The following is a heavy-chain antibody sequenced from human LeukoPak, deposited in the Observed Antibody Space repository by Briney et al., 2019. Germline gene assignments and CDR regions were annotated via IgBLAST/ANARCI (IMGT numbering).Heavy chain of an antibody. CDR2: ITASGDRT. D-gene: IGHD6-13*01. J-gene: IGHJ4*02. CDR3: ARSTAASASDY. CDR1: GFIFSNNA. V-gene: IGHV3-23*01. Sequence: GGSLRLSCAAAGFIFSNNAMTWVRQAPGKGLEWVSSITASGDRTFNADSVKGRFTISRDNSKNTLYLLMNSLRAEDTALYYCARSTAASASDYWGQGTLIIIYS.